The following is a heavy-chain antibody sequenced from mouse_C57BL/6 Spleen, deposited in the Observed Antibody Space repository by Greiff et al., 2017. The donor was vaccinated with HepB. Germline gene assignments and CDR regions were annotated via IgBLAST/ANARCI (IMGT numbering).Heavy chain of an antibody. D-gene: IGHD1-1*01. CDR3: ARSNYYGSAMDY. Sequence: QVQLQQSGPELVKPGASVKISCKASGYAFSSSWMNWVKQRPGKGLEWIGRIYPGDGDTNYNGKFKGKATLTADKSSSTAYMQLSSLTSEDSAVYVCARSNYYGSAMDYWGQGTSVTVSS. CDR1: GYAFSSSW. V-gene: IGHV1-82*01. CDR2: IYPGDGDT. J-gene: IGHJ4*01.